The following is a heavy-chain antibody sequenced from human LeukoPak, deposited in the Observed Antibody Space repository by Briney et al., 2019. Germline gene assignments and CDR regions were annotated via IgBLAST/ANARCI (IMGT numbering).Heavy chain of an antibody. CDR1: GYTFTSYG. V-gene: IGHV1-18*01. CDR3: ARDSSSRGLWFGELLDY. CDR2: ISAYNGNT. D-gene: IGHD3-10*01. J-gene: IGHJ4*02. Sequence: GASVKVSCKASGYTFTSYGISWVRQAPGQGLEWMGWISAYNGNTNYAQKLQGRVTMTTDTSTSTAYMELRSLRSDDTAVYYCARDSSSRGLWFGELLDYWGQGTLVIVSS.